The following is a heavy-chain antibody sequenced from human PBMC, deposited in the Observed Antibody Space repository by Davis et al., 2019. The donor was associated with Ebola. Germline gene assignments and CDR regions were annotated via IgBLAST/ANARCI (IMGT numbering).Heavy chain of an antibody. CDR1: GFTFSDYY. Sequence: GGSLRLSCAASGFTFSDYYMSWIRQAPGKGLEWVSYISSSGRTIYYADSVKGRFTISRDSSMNTVYLQMSSLRAEDTAVYYCARAEDDYGEYPDALDIWGQGTVVTVSS. J-gene: IGHJ3*02. D-gene: IGHD4-17*01. CDR3: ARAEDDYGEYPDALDI. V-gene: IGHV3-11*01. CDR2: ISSSGRTI.